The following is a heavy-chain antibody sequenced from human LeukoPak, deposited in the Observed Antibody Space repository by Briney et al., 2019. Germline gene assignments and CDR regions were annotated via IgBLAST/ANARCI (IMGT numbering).Heavy chain of an antibody. CDR2: IYYSGST. J-gene: IGHJ4*02. V-gene: IGHV4-30-4*08. Sequence: SETLSLTCTVSRGSISSSFYYWSWIRQPPGKGLEWIGYIYYSGSTYYNPSLKSRVTISVDTSKNQFSLKLSSVTAADTAVYYCARERDHIVGSYYFDYWGQGTLVTVSS. CDR3: ARERDHIVGSYYFDY. D-gene: IGHD2-15*01. CDR1: RGSISSSFYY.